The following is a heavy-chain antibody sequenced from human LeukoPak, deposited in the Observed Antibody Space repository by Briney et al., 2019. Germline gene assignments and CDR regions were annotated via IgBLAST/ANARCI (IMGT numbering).Heavy chain of an antibody. D-gene: IGHD3-22*01. J-gene: IGHJ4*02. Sequence: PGGSLRLSCAASGFTFDDYAMHWVRQAPGKGLEWVSGISWNSGSIGYADSVKGRFTISRDNAKNSLYLQMNSLRAEDTALYYCAKDSSSGYYHNRGIDYWGQGTLVTVSS. CDR2: ISWNSGSI. CDR3: AKDSSSGYYHNRGIDY. V-gene: IGHV3-9*01. CDR1: GFTFDDYA.